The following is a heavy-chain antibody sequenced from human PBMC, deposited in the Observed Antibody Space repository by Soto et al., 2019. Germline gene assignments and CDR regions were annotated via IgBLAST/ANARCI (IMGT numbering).Heavy chain of an antibody. Sequence: ETLSLTCAVYGGSFSGYYWSWIRQPPGKGLEWIGEINHSGSTNYNPSLKSRVTISVDTSKNQFSLKLSSVTAADTAVYYCARAGCSSTSCYLARYYYYMDVWGKGTTVTVSS. CDR3: ARAGCSSTSCYLARYYYYMDV. CDR1: GGSFSGYY. V-gene: IGHV4-34*01. D-gene: IGHD2-2*01. CDR2: INHSGST. J-gene: IGHJ6*03.